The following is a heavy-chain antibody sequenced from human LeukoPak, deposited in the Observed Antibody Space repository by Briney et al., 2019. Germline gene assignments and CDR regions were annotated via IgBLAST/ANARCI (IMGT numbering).Heavy chain of an antibody. D-gene: IGHD2-15*01. CDR1: GYTFTSYG. V-gene: IGHV1-18*03. Sequence: GASVKVSCKASGYTFTSYGINWVRQAPGQGLEWMGWISAYNGKTNYAQKLQGRVTMTTDTSTSTVYMELRSLRSDDMAVYYCARGTISGQDYYYMDVWGKGTTVTVSS. CDR2: ISAYNGKT. J-gene: IGHJ6*03. CDR3: ARGTISGQDYYYMDV.